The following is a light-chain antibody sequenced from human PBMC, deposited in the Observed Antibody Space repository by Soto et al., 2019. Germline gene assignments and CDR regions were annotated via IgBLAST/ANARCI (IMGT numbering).Light chain of an antibody. Sequence: QSALTQPRSVSGSPGHSVTISCFGTSSDIGSYNAVSWYQQHPGKAPKLMIYEGSKRPSGVSNRFSGSKSGNTASLTISGLQAEDEADYYCCSYAGSSTYVFGTGTKLTVL. J-gene: IGLJ1*01. CDR2: EGS. CDR3: CSYAGSSTYV. CDR1: SSDIGSYNA. V-gene: IGLV2-23*01.